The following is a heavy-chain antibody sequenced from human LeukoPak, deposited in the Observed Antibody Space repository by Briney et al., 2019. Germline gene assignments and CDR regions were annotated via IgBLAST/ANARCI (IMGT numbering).Heavy chain of an antibody. V-gene: IGHV1-18*01. D-gene: IGHD3-22*01. CDR1: GYTFTSYC. CDR2: ISPYNGNT. CDR3: ARECGAYYYDSSGYCNDH. J-gene: IGHJ4*02. Sequence: ASVKVSCKASGYTFTSYCITWVRQAPGQGLEWMGWISPYNGNTNYAQKLQGRFTMTTDTSTSTAYMELRSLRSDDTAVYYCARECGAYYYDSSGYCNDHWGQGTLVTVSS.